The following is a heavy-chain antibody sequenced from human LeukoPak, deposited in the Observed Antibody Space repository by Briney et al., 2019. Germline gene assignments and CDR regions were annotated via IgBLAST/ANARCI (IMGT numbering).Heavy chain of an antibody. D-gene: IGHD1-20*01. J-gene: IGHJ5*02. CDR2: TSHDGNAE. CDR1: GFTISNHG. V-gene: IGHV3-30*18. Sequence: PGGSLRLSCEVSGFTISNHGMRWVRQAPGKGLEWVAMTSHDGNAEYYADSVKGRLTISRDNSKNTLYLQMNSLTTEDTATYYCAKDWGANNWYNWFDPWGQGTQVTVSS. CDR3: AKDWGANNWYNWFDP.